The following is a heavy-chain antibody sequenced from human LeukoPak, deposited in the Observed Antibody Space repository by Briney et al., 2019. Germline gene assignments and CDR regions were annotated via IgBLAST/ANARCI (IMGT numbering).Heavy chain of an antibody. CDR3: AKDGGLWVSAHWGDS. V-gene: IGHV3-23*01. CDR1: GFTFGKYW. CDR2: ITTSDGNT. J-gene: IGHJ4*02. Sequence: GGSLRLSCVASGFTFGKYWMSWVRQAPGKGLEWVSTITTSDGNTYYADSVKGRFTVSRDNSKNTLFLQMNSLRAEDTAVYYCAKDGGLWVSAHWGDSWGRGTLVTVSS. D-gene: IGHD7-27*01.